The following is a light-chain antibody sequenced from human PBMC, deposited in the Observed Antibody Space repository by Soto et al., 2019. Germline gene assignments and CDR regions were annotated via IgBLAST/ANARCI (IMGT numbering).Light chain of an antibody. CDR2: EVS. CDR3: SSYAGTATLYV. V-gene: IGLV2-8*01. CDR1: SSDVGGYDY. J-gene: IGLJ1*01. Sequence: QSALTQPPSASGSPGQSVTISCTGSSSDVGGYDYVSWYQQHPGKAPKLLIYEVSKRPSGVPDRFSGSKSGNTASLTVSGLQAEDAADYYCSSYAGTATLYVFGIGTKLTVL.